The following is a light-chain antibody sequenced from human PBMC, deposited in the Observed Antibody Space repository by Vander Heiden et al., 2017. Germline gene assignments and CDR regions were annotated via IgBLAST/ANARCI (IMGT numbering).Light chain of an antibody. Sequence: SYELTQPPPVSVAPGQTARVPCGGNNSGVKSVHWYQQKPGQAPVLVVCDGCDRPSGIPERFSGSRSGHTATLTISRVEAGDEADYYCLIWDSSSDHQVFGTGTQVTVL. J-gene: IGLJ1*01. CDR1: NSGVKS. CDR3: LIWDSSSDHQV. CDR2: DGC. V-gene: IGLV3-21*02.